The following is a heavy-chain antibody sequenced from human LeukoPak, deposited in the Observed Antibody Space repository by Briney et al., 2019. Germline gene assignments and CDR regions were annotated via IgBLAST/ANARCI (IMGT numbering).Heavy chain of an antibody. Sequence: ASVKVSCKASGYTFTSHDISWVRQAPGQGLEWMGWIGPHNGNTNYAQKLQGRVTMTTDTSTSTAYMELRSPTSDDTAVYYCARGSSSSWYVWGQGTLVTVSS. CDR1: GYTFTSHD. V-gene: IGHV1-18*01. D-gene: IGHD6-13*01. J-gene: IGHJ4*02. CDR2: IGPHNGNT. CDR3: ARGSSSSWYV.